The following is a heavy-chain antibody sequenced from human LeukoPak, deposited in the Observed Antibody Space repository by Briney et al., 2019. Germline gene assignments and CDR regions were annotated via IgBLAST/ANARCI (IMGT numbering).Heavy chain of an antibody. J-gene: IGHJ4*02. D-gene: IGHD2-15*01. CDR2: MSGTGSAI. CDR3: VRQFCSGGGCYFDY. CDR1: GFTFSSYW. Sequence: GGSLRLSCAASGFTFSSYWMNWVRQAPGKGLEWVSYMSGTGSAIFYADSVRGRFTISRDNAKNSLFLQMNGLRAEDTAIYYCVRQFCSGGGCYFDYWGQGTLVTVSS. V-gene: IGHV3-48*04.